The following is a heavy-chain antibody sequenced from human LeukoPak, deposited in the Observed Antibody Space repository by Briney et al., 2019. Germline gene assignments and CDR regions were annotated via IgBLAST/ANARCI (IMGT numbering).Heavy chain of an antibody. CDR1: GFTFSNYG. J-gene: IGHJ4*02. D-gene: IGHD2-2*01. V-gene: IGHV3-33*01. CDR3: ARDSCSRPRSFDY. CDR2: IWFDARME. Sequence: GGSLRLSCAASGFTFSNYGMHWVRQAPGKGLEGVAGIWFDARMEQYAASVKGRFTISRDNPNNTPYLHMNSLRAEDTALYSCARDSCSRPRSFDYWGQGTLVTVSS.